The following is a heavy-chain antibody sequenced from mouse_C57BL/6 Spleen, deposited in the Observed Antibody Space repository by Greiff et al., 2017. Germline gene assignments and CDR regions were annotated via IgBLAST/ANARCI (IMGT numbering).Heavy chain of an antibody. D-gene: IGHD1-1*01. CDR1: GFTFSDYG. J-gene: IGHJ4*01. Sequence: EVKLVESGGGLVKPGGSLKLSCAASGFTFSDYGMHWVRQAPEKGLEWVAYISSGSSTIYYADTVKGRFIISRDNAKNTLFLQMTSLRSEDTAMYYCAIGSRHYYAMDYWGQGTSVTVSS. CDR2: ISSGSSTI. CDR3: AIGSRHYYAMDY. V-gene: IGHV5-17*01.